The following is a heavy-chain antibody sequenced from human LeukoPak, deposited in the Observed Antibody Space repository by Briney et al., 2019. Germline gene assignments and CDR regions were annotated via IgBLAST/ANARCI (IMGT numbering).Heavy chain of an antibody. CDR3: ARSGIAAAGGDFDY. Sequence: GGSLRLSCAASGFTFSSYWMSWVRQAPGKGLEWVANIKQDGSEKYYVDSVKGRFTISRDNAKNSLYLQMNSLRAEDTAAYYCARSGIAAAGGDFDYWGQGTLVTVSS. CDR1: GFTFSSYW. V-gene: IGHV3-7*03. D-gene: IGHD6-13*01. CDR2: IKQDGSEK. J-gene: IGHJ4*02.